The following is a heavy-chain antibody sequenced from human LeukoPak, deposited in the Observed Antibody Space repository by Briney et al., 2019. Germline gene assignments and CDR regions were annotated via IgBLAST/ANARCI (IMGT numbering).Heavy chain of an antibody. V-gene: IGHV1-18*01. J-gene: IGHJ4*02. CDR1: GYTFTSYG. Sequence: ASVKVSCKTSGYTFTSYGIIWVRQAPGQGLEWTGWVSPYNGNTNYAQKLRGRVTMTTDTSTRTAYMELRSLRSDDTAVYFCAREITTGNFDYWGQGTLVTVSS. CDR2: VSPYNGNT. D-gene: IGHD4-11*01. CDR3: AREITTGNFDY.